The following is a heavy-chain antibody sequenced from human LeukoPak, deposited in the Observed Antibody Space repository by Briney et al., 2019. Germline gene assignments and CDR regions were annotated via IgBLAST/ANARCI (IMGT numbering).Heavy chain of an antibody. CDR1: GYTSSDYY. J-gene: IGHJ5*02. V-gene: IGHV1-2*02. Sequence: AASVKVSCKASGYTSSDYYIHWVRQAPGQGLEWMGWISPNTGATNYAQSFQGRVTMTRDTSISTAYMELSRLRSDDTAVYYCAHFGPFNNWFDPWGQGALVTVSS. CDR2: ISPNTGAT. CDR3: AHFGPFNNWFDP. D-gene: IGHD3-10*01.